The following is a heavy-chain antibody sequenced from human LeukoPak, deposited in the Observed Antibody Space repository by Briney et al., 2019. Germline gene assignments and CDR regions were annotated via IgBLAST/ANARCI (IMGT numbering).Heavy chain of an antibody. CDR2: ISGSGGST. D-gene: IGHD1-7*01. CDR3: ARTSAPFDAFDI. Sequence: TGGSLRLSCAASGFTFSSYGMSWVRQAPGKGLEWVSAISGSGGSTYYADSVKGRFTISRENAKNSLYLQMNSLRAGDTAVYYCARTSAPFDAFDIWGQGTMVTVSS. V-gene: IGHV3-23*01. CDR1: GFTFSSYG. J-gene: IGHJ3*02.